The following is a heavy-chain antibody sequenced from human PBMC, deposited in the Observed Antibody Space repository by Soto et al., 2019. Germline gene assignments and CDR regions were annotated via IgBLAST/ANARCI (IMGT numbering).Heavy chain of an antibody. CDR1: GGSISSYY. V-gene: IGHV4-59*08. CDR3: ARATVTTRGKFDY. CDR2: IYYSGST. D-gene: IGHD4-17*01. J-gene: IGHJ4*02. Sequence: QVQLQESGPGLVKPSETLSLTCTVSGGSISSYYWSWIRQPPGKGLEWIGYIYYSGSTNYNPSLKSRVTISVDTSKNPCSLKLSSVTAADTAVYYCARATVTTRGKFDYWGQGTLVTVSS.